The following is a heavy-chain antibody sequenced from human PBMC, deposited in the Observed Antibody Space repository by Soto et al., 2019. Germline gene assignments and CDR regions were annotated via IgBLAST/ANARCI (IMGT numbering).Heavy chain of an antibody. Sequence: QVQLQQWGAGLLKPSETLSLTCAVYGGSFSDNSWSWIRQPPGKGLEWIGEINHSGSTNYNPSLKSRVTISVDTPKNQFSLKLSSVTAADTAVYYCGRLDQRQDYYYNDMDVWGQGTTVTVSS. CDR3: GRLDQRQDYYYNDMDV. CDR1: GGSFSDNS. D-gene: IGHD6-25*01. CDR2: INHSGST. J-gene: IGHJ6*02. V-gene: IGHV4-34*01.